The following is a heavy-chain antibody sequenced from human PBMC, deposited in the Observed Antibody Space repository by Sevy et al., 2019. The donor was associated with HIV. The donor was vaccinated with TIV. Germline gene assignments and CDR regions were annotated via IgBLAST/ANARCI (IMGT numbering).Heavy chain of an antibody. CDR1: GFSFSNYK. Sequence: GGSLRLSCAASGFSFSNYKMNWVRQAPGKGLEWVPSISARSGDIYYADSVKGRFTTSSNNAKNSLYLEMNSLRAEDTAVYYCASAYSSGCIDYWGQGTLVTVSS. V-gene: IGHV3-21*01. J-gene: IGHJ4*02. CDR2: ISARSGDI. CDR3: ASAYSSGCIDY. D-gene: IGHD6-19*01.